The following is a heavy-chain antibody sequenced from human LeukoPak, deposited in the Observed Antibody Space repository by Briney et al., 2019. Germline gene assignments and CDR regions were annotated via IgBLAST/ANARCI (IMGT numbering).Heavy chain of an antibody. D-gene: IGHD3-3*01. CDR2: ISWNSGSI. Sequence: GGSLRLSCAASGFTFDDYAMHWVRQAPGKGLEWVSGISWNSGSIGYADSVKGRFTISRDNAKNSLYLQMNSLRAEDTAVYYCARPPPSDYDFWSGYSHYYYYYMDVWGKGTTVTVSS. CDR1: GFTFDDYA. J-gene: IGHJ6*03. CDR3: ARPPPSDYDFWSGYSHYYYYYMDV. V-gene: IGHV3-9*01.